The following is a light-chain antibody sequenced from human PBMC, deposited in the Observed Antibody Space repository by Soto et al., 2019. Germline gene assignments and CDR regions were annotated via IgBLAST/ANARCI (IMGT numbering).Light chain of an antibody. J-gene: IGKJ5*01. CDR2: DAS. CDR3: QQRSNWPPT. Sequence: EIVLTQSAGTVSLSPGERATLSCRASQSVSSSYLAWYQQKPGQAPRLLIYDASNRATGIPARFSGSGSGTEFTLTISSLQSEDFAVYYCQQRSNWPPTFGQGTRLEIK. V-gene: IGKV3D-20*02. CDR1: QSVSSSY.